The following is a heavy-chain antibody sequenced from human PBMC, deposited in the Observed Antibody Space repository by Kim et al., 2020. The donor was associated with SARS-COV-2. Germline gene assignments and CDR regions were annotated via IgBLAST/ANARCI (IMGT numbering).Heavy chain of an antibody. CDR2: VNPKSGYT. J-gene: IGHJ1*01. CDR1: EYTFTTYD. Sequence: ASVKVSCKASEYTFTTYDINWVRQATGQGLEWMGWVNPKSGYTGYAREFQGRVTVTRNTSISTVYMELSSLRSEDTAVYYCASGKACSVANCPEYFQDWGQGTLVTVSS. V-gene: IGHV1-8*01. CDR3: ASGKACSVANCPEYFQD. D-gene: IGHD2-15*01.